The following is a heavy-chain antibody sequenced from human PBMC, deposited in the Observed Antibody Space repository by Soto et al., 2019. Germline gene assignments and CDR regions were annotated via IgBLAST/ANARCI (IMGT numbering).Heavy chain of an antibody. V-gene: IGHV3-49*04. Sequence: QPGGSLRLSCTASGFTFGDYAMSWVRQAPGKGLEWVGFIRSKAYGGTTEYAASVKGRFTISRDDSKSIAYLQMNSLKTEDTAVYYCTVVVTARDAFDIWGQGTMVTVSS. CDR1: GFTFGDYA. J-gene: IGHJ3*02. CDR3: TVVVTARDAFDI. D-gene: IGHD2-21*02. CDR2: IRSKAYGGTT.